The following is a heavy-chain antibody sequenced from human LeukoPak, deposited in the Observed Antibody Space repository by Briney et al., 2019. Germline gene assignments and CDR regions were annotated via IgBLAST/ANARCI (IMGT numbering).Heavy chain of an antibody. D-gene: IGHD6-19*01. CDR2: IYYSGST. CDR1: GGSISSSPYY. CDR3: ARIDRAVAGTIDY. J-gene: IGHJ4*02. Sequence: SETLSLTCTVSGGSISSSPYYWGWIRQPPGKGLEWIGYIYYSGSTNYNPSLKSRVTMSVDTSKNQFSLKLSSVTAADTAVYYCARIDRAVAGTIDYWGQGTLVTVSS. V-gene: IGHV4-61*05.